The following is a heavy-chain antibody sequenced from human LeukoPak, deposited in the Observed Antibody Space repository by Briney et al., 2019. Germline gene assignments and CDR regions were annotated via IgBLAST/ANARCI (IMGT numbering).Heavy chain of an antibody. Sequence: GGSLRLSCAASGFTFSNSWMSWVRQAPGKGLEWVAIIKGDGSEKYYVDSVKGRFTIARDNAKNSLYLQMNSLRAEDTALYYCARDRDSHHACDSWGQGTKVTVSS. CDR2: IKGDGSEK. V-gene: IGHV3-7*05. D-gene: IGHD5-24*01. CDR1: GFTFSNSW. CDR3: ARDRDSHHACDS. J-gene: IGHJ3*02.